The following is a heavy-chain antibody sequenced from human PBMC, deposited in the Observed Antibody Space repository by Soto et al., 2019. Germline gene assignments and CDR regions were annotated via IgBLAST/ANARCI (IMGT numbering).Heavy chain of an antibody. CDR1: GFTFGDYA. CDR2: IRNKAYGGTA. V-gene: IGHV3-49*03. J-gene: IGHJ4*02. D-gene: IGHD6-13*01. Sequence: GGSLRLSCTASGFTFGDYAMSWFRQAPGKGLEWLGFIRNKAYGGTAEYAAAVKGRFTFSRDDSKSIAFLQMNILKTEDTAVYFCSRHISAAGKSFDYWGQGAQVTVSS. CDR3: SRHISAAGKSFDY.